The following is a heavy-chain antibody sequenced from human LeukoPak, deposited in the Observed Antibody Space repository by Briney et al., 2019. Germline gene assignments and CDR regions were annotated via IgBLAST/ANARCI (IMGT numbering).Heavy chain of an antibody. D-gene: IGHD5-12*01. V-gene: IGHV4-39*07. J-gene: IGHJ3*02. Sequence: SETLSLTCTVSGDSITSKNYYWGWIPQPPGKGLEWIGSIYYSGSAYYNQSLKRRVTISVDTSKNQFSLKLSSVTAADTAVYYCARGTMFGPDSGYDWGRPLTVEGHAFDIWGQGTMVTVSS. CDR1: GDSITSKNYY. CDR3: ARGTMFGPDSGYDWGRPLTVEGHAFDI. CDR2: IYYSGSA.